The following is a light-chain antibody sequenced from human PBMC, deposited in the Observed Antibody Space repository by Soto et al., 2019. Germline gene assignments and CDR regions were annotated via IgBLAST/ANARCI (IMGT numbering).Light chain of an antibody. V-gene: IGKV3-20*01. CDR3: QHYGNSLWT. Sequence: EIEMTQCPDPRSVSPGESATLTCRASLSVSTNLAWYRQGPDQAPRLLMYVASSRATGIAARFSGSGSGTDFTLTISRLEPEDFAVYYCQHYGNSLWTFGQGTKVDI. CDR1: LSVSTN. J-gene: IGKJ1*01. CDR2: VAS.